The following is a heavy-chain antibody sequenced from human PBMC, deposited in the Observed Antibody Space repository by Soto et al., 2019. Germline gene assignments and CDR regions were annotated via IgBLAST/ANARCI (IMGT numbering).Heavy chain of an antibody. CDR1: GFSLSTSEVG. J-gene: IGHJ4*02. D-gene: IGHD6-19*01. CDR2: IYWDDDK. CDR3: AHGSGWLLDY. V-gene: IGHV2-5*02. Sequence: QITLKESGPTLVTPTQTLTLTCSFSGFSLSTSEVGVGWIRQPPGKGLEWLSLIYWDDDKEYSPSLRSRLTITKDTSKNQVVLIMTNLDPSDTATYYCAHGSGWLLDYWGQGTLVTVSS.